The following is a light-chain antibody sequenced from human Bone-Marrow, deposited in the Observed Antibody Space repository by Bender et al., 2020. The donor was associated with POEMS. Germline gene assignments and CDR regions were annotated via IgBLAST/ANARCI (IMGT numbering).Light chain of an antibody. CDR3: QVWDSSSDHVV. Sequence: SYVVTQPPSVSVAPGQTARITCGGHNIGGKNVQWYHQKPGQAPVLVIYDDSARPSGIPERFSGSNSAKTATLTISRVEAGDEADYYCQVWDSSSDHVVFGGGTKLTVL. V-gene: IGLV3-21*02. J-gene: IGLJ2*01. CDR2: DDS. CDR1: NIGGKN.